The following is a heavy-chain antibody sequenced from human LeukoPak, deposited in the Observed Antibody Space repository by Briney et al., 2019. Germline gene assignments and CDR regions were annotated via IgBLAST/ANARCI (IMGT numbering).Heavy chain of an antibody. V-gene: IGHV4-59*01. CDR3: ARGGRYYYDSSGYSH. CDR1: GGSISSYY. J-gene: IGHJ4*02. Sequence: SETLSLTCTVSGGSISSYYWSWIRQPPGKGLEWIGYIYYSGSTNYNPSLKSRVTISVDTSKNQFSLKLSSVTAADTAVYYCARGGRYYYDSSGYSHWGQETLVTVSS. CDR2: IYYSGST. D-gene: IGHD3-22*01.